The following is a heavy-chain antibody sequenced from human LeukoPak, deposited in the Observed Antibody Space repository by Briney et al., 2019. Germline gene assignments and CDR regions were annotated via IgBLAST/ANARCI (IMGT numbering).Heavy chain of an antibody. CDR2: VNPNSGGT. J-gene: IGHJ4*02. CDR3: ARAYYYDSSGYYSPPDY. D-gene: IGHD3-22*01. CDR1: GYTFTAYY. Sequence: ASVKVSCKASGYTFTAYYIFWARQAPGQRLEWMGWVNPNSGGTNYAQKFQGRVTMTRDPSISTAYMELSRLRSDDTAVYYCARAYYYDSSGYYSPPDYWGQGTLVTVSS. V-gene: IGHV1-2*02.